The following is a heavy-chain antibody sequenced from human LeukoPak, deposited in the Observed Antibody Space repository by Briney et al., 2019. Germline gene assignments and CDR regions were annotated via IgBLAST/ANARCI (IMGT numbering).Heavy chain of an antibody. Sequence: SETLSLTCTVSGGSISSSSYYWNWIRRPPGKGLEWIGYIYYNGNTNYSPSLKSRVTMSVDTSKNLFSLKVSSVTAADTAVYYCARGRSNYYGMDVWGQGTTVTVSS. CDR3: ARGRSNYYGMDV. CDR1: GGSISSSSYY. J-gene: IGHJ6*02. CDR2: IYYNGNT. D-gene: IGHD1-26*01. V-gene: IGHV4-61*01.